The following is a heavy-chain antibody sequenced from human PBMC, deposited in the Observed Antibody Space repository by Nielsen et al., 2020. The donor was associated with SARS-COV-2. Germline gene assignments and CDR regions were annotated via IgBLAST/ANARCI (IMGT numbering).Heavy chain of an antibody. J-gene: IGHJ4*02. V-gene: IGHV3-30*18. D-gene: IGHD6-13*01. CDR3: TKGAQLGDF. Sequence: LSLTCAASKFTFDHYAMHWVRQAPGKGLEWVAVIWYDGSNKYYADSVKGRFTISRDNSKNTLYLQMNSLRPEDTAVYYCTKGAQLGDFWGQGTLVTVSS. CDR2: IWYDGSNK. CDR1: KFTFDHYA.